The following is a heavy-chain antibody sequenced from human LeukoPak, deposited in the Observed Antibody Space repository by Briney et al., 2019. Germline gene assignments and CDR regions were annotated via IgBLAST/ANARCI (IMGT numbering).Heavy chain of an antibody. Sequence: SETLSLTCTVSGGSISSGSYYWSWIRQPAGKGLEWIGRIYTSGSTNYNPSLKSRVTISVDTSKNQFSLKLSSVTAADTAVYYCAGGYDFWSGYPNNWFDPWGQGTLVTVSS. CDR1: GGSISSGSYY. CDR2: IYTSGST. V-gene: IGHV4-61*02. D-gene: IGHD3-3*01. J-gene: IGHJ5*02. CDR3: AGGYDFWSGYPNNWFDP.